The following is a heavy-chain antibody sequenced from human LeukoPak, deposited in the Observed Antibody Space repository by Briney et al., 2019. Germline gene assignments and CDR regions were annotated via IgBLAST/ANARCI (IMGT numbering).Heavy chain of an antibody. Sequence: GGSLRLSCSASGFIFSEYYMTWIRQAPGKGLEWVSPIKGTGLTTYYADSVKGRFTISRDNAKNTVFLQMGSLRADDTAVYYCARAGELRYMDVWGKGTAVTVSS. V-gene: IGHV3-11*01. CDR2: IKGTGLTT. D-gene: IGHD3-16*01. CDR1: GFIFSEYY. J-gene: IGHJ6*03. CDR3: ARAGELRYMDV.